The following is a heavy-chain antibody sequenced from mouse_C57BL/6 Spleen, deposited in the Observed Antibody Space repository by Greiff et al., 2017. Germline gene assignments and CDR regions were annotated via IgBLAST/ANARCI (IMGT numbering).Heavy chain of an antibody. V-gene: IGHV7-3*01. CDR2: IRNKANGYTT. Sequence: EVKVVESGGGLVQPGGSLSLSCAASGFTFTDYYMSWVRQPPGKALEWLGFIRNKANGYTTEYSASVKGRFTISRDNSQSILYLQMNALRAEDSATYYCARYIGLIDYWGQGTTRTVSS. CDR3: ARYIGLIDY. CDR1: GFTFTDYY. J-gene: IGHJ2*01.